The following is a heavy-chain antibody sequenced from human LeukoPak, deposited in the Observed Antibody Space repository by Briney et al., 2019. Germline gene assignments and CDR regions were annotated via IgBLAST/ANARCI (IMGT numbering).Heavy chain of an antibody. CDR2: ISAYNGKT. D-gene: IGHD1-26*01. Sequence: ASVRVSCKASGYTFSTTYINWVRQAPGQGLEWMGRISAYNGKTSYAQKFRGRVTMTTDSSTTTVYTDLASLRSDDTAVYYCARGGTYYPCIDYWGQGTLVTVSS. V-gene: IGHV1-18*01. CDR1: GYTFSTTY. CDR3: ARGGTYYPCIDY. J-gene: IGHJ4*01.